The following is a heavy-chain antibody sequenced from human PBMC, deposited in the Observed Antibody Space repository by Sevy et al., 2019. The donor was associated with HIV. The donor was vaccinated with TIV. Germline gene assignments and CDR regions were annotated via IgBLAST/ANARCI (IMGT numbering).Heavy chain of an antibody. CDR3: ARDGVSSGWYRGYYFDN. D-gene: IGHD6-19*01. J-gene: IGHJ4*02. CDR1: GFTFSSFA. Sequence: GGSLRLSCAASGFTFSSFAMHWVRQAPGKGLEWVTFISYDGTDNYYADSVKGRFTISRDNSKNTLDLQMNSLRTEDTAIHYCARDGVSSGWYRGYYFDNWRQGTRVTVSS. CDR2: ISYDGTDN. V-gene: IGHV3-30*04.